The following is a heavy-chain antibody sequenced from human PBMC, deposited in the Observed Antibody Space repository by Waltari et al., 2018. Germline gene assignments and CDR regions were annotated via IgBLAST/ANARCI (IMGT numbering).Heavy chain of an antibody. Sequence: EVQLVESGGGLVKPGGSLRLSCAASGFTFSSYRRNWVRQAPGKGLEWVSSISSSSSYIYYADSVKGRFTISRDNAKNSLYLQMNSLRAEDTAVYYCARDLEPDYYYYMDVWGKGTTVTISS. CDR1: GFTFSSYR. D-gene: IGHD1-1*01. CDR2: ISSSSSYI. CDR3: ARDLEPDYYYYMDV. V-gene: IGHV3-21*01. J-gene: IGHJ6*03.